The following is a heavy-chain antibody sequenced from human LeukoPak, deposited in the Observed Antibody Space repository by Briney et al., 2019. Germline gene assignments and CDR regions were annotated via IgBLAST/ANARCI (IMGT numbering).Heavy chain of an antibody. D-gene: IGHD3-22*01. CDR2: IYYSGST. V-gene: IGHV4-39*01. Sequence: SETLSLTCTVSGGSISSSSYYWGWIRQPPGKGLEWIGSIYYSGSTYYNPSLKSRVTISVDTSKNQFSLKLSSVTAADTAVYYCARHKVVITWDWFDPWGQGTLVTVSS. CDR3: ARHKVVITWDWFDP. CDR1: GGSISSSSYY. J-gene: IGHJ5*02.